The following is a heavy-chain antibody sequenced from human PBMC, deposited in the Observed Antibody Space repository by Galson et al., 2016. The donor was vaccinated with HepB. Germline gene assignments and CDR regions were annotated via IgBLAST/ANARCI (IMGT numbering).Heavy chain of an antibody. CDR1: GGSISSGGYY. J-gene: IGHJ6*03. V-gene: IGHV4-31*03. CDR3: ARVQAAAGDPYNYYYMDV. Sequence: TLSLTCTVSGGSISSGGYYWSWIRQHPGKGLEWIGYIYYSGSTYYNPSLKSRVTISVDTSKNQFSLKLSSVTAADTAVYYCARVQAAAGDPYNYYYMDVWGKGTTVTVSS. CDR2: IYYSGST. D-gene: IGHD6-13*01.